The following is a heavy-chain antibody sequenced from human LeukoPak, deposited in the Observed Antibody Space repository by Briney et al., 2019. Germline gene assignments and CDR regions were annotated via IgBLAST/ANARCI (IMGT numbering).Heavy chain of an antibody. CDR1: GFTFSSYS. CDR2: ISSSSSYI. D-gene: IGHD2-2*01. Sequence: GGSLRLSCAASGFTFSSYSMNWVRQAPGKGLEWVSSISSSSSYIYYADSVKGRFTISRDNAKNSLYLQMNSLRAEDTAVYYCERDVRSTSCFDYWGQGTLVTVSS. CDR3: ERDVRSTSCFDY. V-gene: IGHV3-21*01. J-gene: IGHJ4*02.